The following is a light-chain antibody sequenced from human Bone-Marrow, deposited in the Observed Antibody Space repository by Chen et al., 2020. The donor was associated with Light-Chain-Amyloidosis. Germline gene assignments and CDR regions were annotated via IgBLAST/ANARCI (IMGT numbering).Light chain of an antibody. CDR2: EVS. CDR1: SSDVGSYNL. V-gene: IGLV2-23*02. CDR3: CSYAGSPWV. J-gene: IGLJ3*02. Sequence: QSALTQPASVSGSPGQSITISCTGTSSDVGSYNLVSWYQQHPGKAPKLMIYEVSKRPAGVSNRFADSKSGNTASLTIAGLQAEDEADYCCCSYAGSPWVFGGGTKLTVL.